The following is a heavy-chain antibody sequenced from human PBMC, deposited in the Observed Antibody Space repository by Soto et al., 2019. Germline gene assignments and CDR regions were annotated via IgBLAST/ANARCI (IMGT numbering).Heavy chain of an antibody. CDR1: GGSISSSSYF. D-gene: IGHD1-26*01. CDR3: ARYSGTLQFDY. J-gene: IGHJ4*02. CDR2: IYYSGST. Sequence: PSETLSLTCSVSGGSISSSSYFWGWIRQPPGKGLEWIGSIYYSGSTYYNPSLKSRVTVSVDTSKNQFSLKLSSVTAADTAVYYCARYSGTLQFDYWGQGTLVTVSS. V-gene: IGHV4-39*07.